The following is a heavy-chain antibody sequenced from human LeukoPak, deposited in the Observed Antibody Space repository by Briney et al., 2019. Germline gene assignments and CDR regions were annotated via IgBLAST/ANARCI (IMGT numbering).Heavy chain of an antibody. Sequence: SETLSLTCTVSSGSIINYFWNWFRQSPGKGLEWIGYNSSSGRTNSNPSLKSRVTISVDMSKSQFSLKLRPVTAADTAAYYCARARYSDGFGWFDYWGQGALVIVSS. V-gene: IGHV4-59*01. CDR2: NSSSGRT. J-gene: IGHJ4*01. CDR1: SGSIINYF. D-gene: IGHD5-18*01. CDR3: ARARYSDGFGWFDY.